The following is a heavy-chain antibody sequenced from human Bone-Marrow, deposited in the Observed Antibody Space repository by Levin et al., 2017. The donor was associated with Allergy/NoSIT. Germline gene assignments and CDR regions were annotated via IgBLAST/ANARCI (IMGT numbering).Heavy chain of an antibody. D-gene: IGHD4-17*01. V-gene: IGHV3-48*01. CDR3: ARDGTVSDRDAFDI. J-gene: IGHJ3*02. CDR2: ISSSSSTI. CDR1: GFTFSSYS. Sequence: ETLSLTCAASGFTFSSYSMNWVRQAPGKGLEWVSYISSSSSTIYYADSVKGRFTISRDNAKNSLYLQMNSLRAEDTAVYYCARDGTVSDRDAFDIWGQGTMVTVSS.